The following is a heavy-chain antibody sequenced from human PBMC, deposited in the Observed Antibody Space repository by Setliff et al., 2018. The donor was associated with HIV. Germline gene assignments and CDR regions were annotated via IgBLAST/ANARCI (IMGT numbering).Heavy chain of an antibody. D-gene: IGHD3-10*01. J-gene: IGHJ4*02. V-gene: IGHV4-34*01. CDR1: GGSFNDYY. CDR3: ARGLNYYGSGSYLPLGY. CDR2: IDHSGST. Sequence: KPSETLSLPCAVYGGSFNDYYWTWIRQPPGKGLEWIGEIDHSGSTKYHASLKSRVTISIDTSKNQISLKLSSVTAADTAVYYCARGLNYYGSGSYLPLGYWGQGTLVTVSS.